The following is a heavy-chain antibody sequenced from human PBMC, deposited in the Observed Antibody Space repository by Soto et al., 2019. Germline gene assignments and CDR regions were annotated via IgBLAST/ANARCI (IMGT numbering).Heavy chain of an antibody. CDR3: ARGSKDWFDP. CDR2: IYYSGST. CDR1: GGSISDYY. Sequence: QVQLQESGPGLVKPSETLFLTCTVSGGSISDYYWSWIRQSPGKGLEWIGYIYYSGSTKYNPSLKSRVTISVETSKNQFPLRLSSVTAADTAVYYCARGSKDWFDPWGQGTLVTVSS. V-gene: IGHV4-59*01. D-gene: IGHD2-2*01. J-gene: IGHJ5*02.